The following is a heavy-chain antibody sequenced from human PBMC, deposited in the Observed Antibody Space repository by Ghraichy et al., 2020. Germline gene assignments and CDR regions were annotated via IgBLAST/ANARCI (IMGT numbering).Heavy chain of an antibody. Sequence: GSLRLSCAASGFTFSSYSMNWVRQAPGKGLEWVSSISSSSSYIYYADSVKGRFTISRDNAKNSLYLQMNSLRAEDTAVYYCARGGRWLLPTDAFDIWGQGTMVTVSS. J-gene: IGHJ3*02. D-gene: IGHD3-22*01. CDR3: ARGGRWLLPTDAFDI. CDR2: ISSSSSYI. CDR1: GFTFSSYS. V-gene: IGHV3-21*01.